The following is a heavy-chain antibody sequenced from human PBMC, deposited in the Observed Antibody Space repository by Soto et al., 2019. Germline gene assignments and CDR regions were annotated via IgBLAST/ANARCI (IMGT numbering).Heavy chain of an antibody. V-gene: IGHV1-2*02. CDR2: IDPNSGGT. D-gene: IGHD2-15*01. CDR1: GNTFTGYY. J-gene: IGHJ6*02. Sequence: ASVKVSCKPSGNTFTGYYMHWVRQAPGQGLEWMGRIDPNSGGTNYAQKFQGRVTMTRDTSISTAYMELRRLRSDDTAVYYCASHGRADSPLDVWGQGTTATVSS. CDR3: ASHGRADSPLDV.